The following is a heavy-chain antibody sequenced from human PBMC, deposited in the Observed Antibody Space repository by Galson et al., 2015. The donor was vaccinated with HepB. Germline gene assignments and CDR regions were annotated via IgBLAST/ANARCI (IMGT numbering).Heavy chain of an antibody. D-gene: IGHD5-12*01. Sequence: SLRLSCAASGFTFSSYGMHWVRQAPGKGLEWVAVISYDGSNKYYADSVKGRFTISRDNSKNTLYLQMNSLRAEDTAVYYCAKDGVGGGYEDYWGQGTLVTVSS. V-gene: IGHV3-30*18. CDR3: AKDGVGGGYEDY. CDR2: ISYDGSNK. J-gene: IGHJ4*02. CDR1: GFTFSSYG.